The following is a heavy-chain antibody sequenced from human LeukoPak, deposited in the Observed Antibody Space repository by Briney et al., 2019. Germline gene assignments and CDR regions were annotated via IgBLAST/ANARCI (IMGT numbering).Heavy chain of an antibody. V-gene: IGHV4-39*07. CDR1: GGSISRSYYY. D-gene: IGHD2-2*01. CDR2: VYYSGKT. J-gene: IGHJ4*02. Sequence: SETLSLTCTVSGGSISRSYYYWGWIRQPPGKGLEWVGSVYYSGKTFYSPSLESRVTISVDTSKNQFSLKLSSVTAADTAVYYCARDVGVVVPAATDYWGQGTLVTVSS. CDR3: ARDVGVVVPAATDY.